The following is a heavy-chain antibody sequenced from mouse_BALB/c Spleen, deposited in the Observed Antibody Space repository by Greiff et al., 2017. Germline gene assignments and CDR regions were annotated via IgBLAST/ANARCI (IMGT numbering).Heavy chain of an antibody. CDR3: ARKDHYYGSSPFAY. J-gene: IGHJ3*01. Sequence: EVKLVESGGGLVQPGGSRKLSCAASGFTFSSFGMHWVRQAPEKGLEWVAYISSGSSTIYYADTVKGRFTISRDNPKNTLFLQMTSLRSEDTAMYYCARKDHYYGSSPFAYWGQGTLVTVSA. V-gene: IGHV5-17*02. CDR1: GFTFSSFG. D-gene: IGHD1-1*01. CDR2: ISSGSSTI.